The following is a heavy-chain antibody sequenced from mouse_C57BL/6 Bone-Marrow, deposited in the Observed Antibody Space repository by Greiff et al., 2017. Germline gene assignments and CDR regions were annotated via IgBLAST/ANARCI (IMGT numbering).Heavy chain of an antibody. D-gene: IGHD3-2*02. Sequence: QVQLQQPGAELVMPGASVKLSCKASGYTFTSYWMHWVKQRPGQGLEWIGEIDPSDSYTNYNPKFKGKSTLTVDKSSSAAYMQRSRLTSEDAAVYDRARYSSGDSAMDYWGQGTSVTVSA. CDR3: ARYSSGDSAMDY. CDR2: IDPSDSYT. CDR1: GYTFTSYW. J-gene: IGHJ4*01. V-gene: IGHV1-69*01.